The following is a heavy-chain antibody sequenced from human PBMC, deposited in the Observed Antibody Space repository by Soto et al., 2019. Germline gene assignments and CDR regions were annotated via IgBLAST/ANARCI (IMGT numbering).Heavy chain of an antibody. CDR2: ISSRSTYT. D-gene: IGHD2-2*01. Sequence: QVQLVESGGGLVKPGGSLRLSCAASGFTFSDFYMTWIRQAPGKGLEWISVISSRSTYTNYSDSVKGRFTISRDNAKNSLHLQMTSLRAEDTAVYYCGRLQGTTSIDYWGQGTLVTVSS. CDR1: GFTFSDFY. J-gene: IGHJ4*02. CDR3: GRLQGTTSIDY. V-gene: IGHV3-11*05.